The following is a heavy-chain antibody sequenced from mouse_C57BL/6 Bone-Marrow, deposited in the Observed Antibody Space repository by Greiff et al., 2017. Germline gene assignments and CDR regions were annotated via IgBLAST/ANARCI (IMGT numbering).Heavy chain of an antibody. CDR2: IHPNSGST. CDR3: ARAHYDYETAGFAY. Sequence: QVQLQQPGSELVKPGASVKLSCKASGYTFTSYWMHWVKQRPGQGLEWIGMIHPNSGSTNYNEKFKSKATLTVDKSSSTAYMQLSSLTSEDSAVYYCARAHYDYETAGFAYWGQGTLVTVSA. CDR1: GYTFTSYW. D-gene: IGHD2-4*01. J-gene: IGHJ3*01. V-gene: IGHV1-64*01.